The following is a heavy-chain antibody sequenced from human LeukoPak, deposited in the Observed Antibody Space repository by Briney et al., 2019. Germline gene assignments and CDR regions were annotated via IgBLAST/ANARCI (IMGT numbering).Heavy chain of an antibody. V-gene: IGHV3-33*03. Sequence: GRSLRLSCAASGFTFSSYGMHWVRQAPGKGLEWVAFIRYDGSNKYYADSVKGRFTISRDNAKNSLYLQMNSLRAEDTAVYYCAQRIGYRGQGTLVTVSS. CDR3: AQRIGY. CDR2: IRYDGSNK. CDR1: GFTFSSYG. J-gene: IGHJ4*02. D-gene: IGHD6-25*01.